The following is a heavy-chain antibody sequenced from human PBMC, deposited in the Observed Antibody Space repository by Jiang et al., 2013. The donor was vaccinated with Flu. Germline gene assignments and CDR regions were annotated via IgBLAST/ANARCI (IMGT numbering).Heavy chain of an antibody. V-gene: IGHV5-10-1*01. CDR1: GYIFTDYW. J-gene: IGHJ4*02. D-gene: IGHD6-25*01. CDR2: LDPRSSYT. Sequence: SCKGSGYIFTDYWDHLGCARCPGKAWSGWGGLDPRSSYTTYSPSFHGHVIISADQSITTAFLQWSSLKASDTAMYYCVRHALGGSGWHYFDDWGQGTLVTVTS. CDR3: VRHALGGSGWHYFDD.